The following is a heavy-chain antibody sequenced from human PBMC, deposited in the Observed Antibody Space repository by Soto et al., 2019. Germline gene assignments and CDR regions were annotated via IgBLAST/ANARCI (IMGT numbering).Heavy chain of an antibody. Sequence: GGSLRLSCAASGFTFSSYSMNWVRQAPGKGLEWVSSISSSSSYIYYADSVKGRFTISRDNAKNSLYLQMNSLRAEDTAVYYCARESLYNCSGGSCYLDAFDIWGQGTMVTVSS. CDR1: GFTFSSYS. CDR2: ISSSSSYI. CDR3: ARESLYNCSGGSCYLDAFDI. V-gene: IGHV3-21*01. J-gene: IGHJ3*02. D-gene: IGHD2-15*01.